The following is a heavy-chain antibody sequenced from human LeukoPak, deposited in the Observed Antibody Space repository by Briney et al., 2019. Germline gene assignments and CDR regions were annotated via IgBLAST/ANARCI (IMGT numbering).Heavy chain of an antibody. J-gene: IGHJ3*02. CDR1: GFTFSSYW. CDR3: ARGPYYYDSSGYSGALDI. CDR2: INSDGSST. Sequence: GGSLRLSCAASGFTFSSYWMHWVRQAPGKGLVWVSRINSDGSSTSYADSVKGRFTISRDNAKNTLYLQMNSLRAEDTAVYYCARGPYYYDSSGYSGALDIWGQGTMVTVSS. D-gene: IGHD3-22*01. V-gene: IGHV3-74*01.